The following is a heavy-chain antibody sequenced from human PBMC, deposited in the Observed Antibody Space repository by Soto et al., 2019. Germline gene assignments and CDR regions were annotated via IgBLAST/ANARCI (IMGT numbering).Heavy chain of an antibody. CDR3: AKDISGRGSYYYYGMDV. J-gene: IGHJ6*02. D-gene: IGHD3-16*01. V-gene: IGHV3-9*01. CDR1: GFTFDDYA. CDR2: ISWNSGNM. Sequence: GGSLRLSCAASGFTFDDYAMHWFRQAPGKGLEWVSGISWNSGNMGYADSVKGRFTISRDNAKNSVYLQMNSLRTDDTALYYCAKDISGRGSYYYYGMDVWGQGTTVTVSS.